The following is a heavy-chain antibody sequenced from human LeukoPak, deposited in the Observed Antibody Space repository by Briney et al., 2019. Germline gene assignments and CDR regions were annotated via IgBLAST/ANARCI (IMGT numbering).Heavy chain of an antibody. J-gene: IGHJ4*02. V-gene: IGHV3-33*01. Sequence: GRSLRLSCAVSGFTFSSYGMHWVRQAPGKGLEWVAVIWYDGSNEYYGDYVKGRFTISRDSSKNTLDLQMNSLRAEDTAVYYCVRVGYTNYGIDYWGQGTLVTVSS. D-gene: IGHD4-11*01. CDR1: GFTFSSYG. CDR2: IWYDGSNE. CDR3: VRVGYTNYGIDY.